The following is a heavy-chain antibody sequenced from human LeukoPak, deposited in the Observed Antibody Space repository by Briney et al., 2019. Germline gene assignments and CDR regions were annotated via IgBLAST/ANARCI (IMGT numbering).Heavy chain of an antibody. CDR1: GFTFSSYS. Sequence: PGGSLRLSCAASGFTFSSYSMNWVRQAPGKGLEWVSYISSSSSTIYYADSVKGRFTISRDNAKNSLYLQMNSLRAEDTAVYYCAREHYFYHMDAWGEGTTVTVSS. J-gene: IGHJ6*03. CDR3: AREHYFYHMDA. V-gene: IGHV3-48*01. CDR2: ISSSSSTI.